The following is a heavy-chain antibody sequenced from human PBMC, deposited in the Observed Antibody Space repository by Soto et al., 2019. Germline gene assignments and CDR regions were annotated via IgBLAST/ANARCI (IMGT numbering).Heavy chain of an antibody. J-gene: IGHJ4*02. CDR1: GFTFSSYE. CDR3: ARGGPYDSSGYYPWSY. D-gene: IGHD3-22*01. CDR2: ISSSGSTI. V-gene: IGHV3-48*03. Sequence: PGGSLRLSCAASGFTFSSYEMNWVRQAPGKGLEWVSYISSSGSTIYYADSVKGRFTISRDNAKNSLYLQMNSLRAEDAAVYYCARGGPYDSSGYYPWSYWGQGTLVTVS.